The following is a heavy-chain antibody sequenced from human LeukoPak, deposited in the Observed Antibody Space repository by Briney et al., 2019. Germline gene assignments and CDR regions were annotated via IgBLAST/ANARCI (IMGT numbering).Heavy chain of an antibody. D-gene: IGHD3-9*01. CDR3: AHLQLRYFDWSQGYFDY. CDR2: IYWNDDK. Sequence: GWLRQPPGKALEWLALIYWNDDKRYSPSLKSRLTITKDTSKNQVVLTMTNMDPVDTATYYCAHLQLRYFDWSQGYFDYWGQGTLVTVSS. J-gene: IGHJ4*02. V-gene: IGHV2-5*01.